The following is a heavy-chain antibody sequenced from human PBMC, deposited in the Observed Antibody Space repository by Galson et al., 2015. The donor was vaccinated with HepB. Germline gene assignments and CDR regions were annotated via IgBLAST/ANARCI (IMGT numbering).Heavy chain of an antibody. CDR1: GGSISTFS. Sequence: ETLSLTCTVSGGSISTFSWNWIRQSPGRGLEWIGYIYYIGSTNYNHSLRSRVTISLDTSKNRFSLKLSSVTAADTAVYYCARGPSSVAGHWSYYFDHWGQGTLVTVSS. J-gene: IGHJ4*02. V-gene: IGHV4-59*12. CDR2: IYYIGST. D-gene: IGHD6-19*01. CDR3: ARGPSSVAGHWSYYFDH.